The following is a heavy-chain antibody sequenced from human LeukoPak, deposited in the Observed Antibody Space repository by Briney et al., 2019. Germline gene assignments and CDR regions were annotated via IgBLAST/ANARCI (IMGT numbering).Heavy chain of an antibody. CDR2: ISSSGTTI. V-gene: IGHV3-11*04. J-gene: IGHJ4*02. Sequence: GGSLRLSCAASGFTFSAHYMSWIRQAPGKGLEWVSYISSSGTTIYYADSVKGRFTISRDNAKNSLYLQMNSLRTEHTAVYYCARGDCSSTSCYYFDYWGQGTLVTVSS. D-gene: IGHD2-2*01. CDR1: GFTFSAHY. CDR3: ARGDCSSTSCYYFDY.